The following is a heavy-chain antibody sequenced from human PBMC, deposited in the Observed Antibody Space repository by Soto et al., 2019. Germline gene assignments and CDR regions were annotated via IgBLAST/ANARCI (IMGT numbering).Heavy chain of an antibody. CDR3: ARESDFGVVIVSAPNYYYGMDV. Sequence: GGSLRLSCAASGFTFSSYWMSWVRQAPGKGLEWVANIRQDGSEKYYVDSVKGRFTISRDNAKNSLYLQMNGLRAEDTAVYYCARESDFGVVIVSAPNYYYGMDVWGQGTTVTVS. CDR2: IRQDGSEK. J-gene: IGHJ6*02. V-gene: IGHV3-7*01. CDR1: GFTFSSYW. D-gene: IGHD3-3*01.